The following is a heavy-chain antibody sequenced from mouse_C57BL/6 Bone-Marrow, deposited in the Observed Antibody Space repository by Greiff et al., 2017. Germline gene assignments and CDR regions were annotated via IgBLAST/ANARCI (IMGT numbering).Heavy chain of an antibody. J-gene: IGHJ2*01. D-gene: IGHD4-1*01. Sequence: VQRVESGPELVKPGASVKISCKASGYAFSSSWMNWVKQRPGKGLEWIGRIYPGDGDTNYNGKFKGKATLTADKSSSTAYMQLSSLTSEDSAVYFCARDWDYFDYWGQGTTLTVSS. V-gene: IGHV1-82*01. CDR2: IYPGDGDT. CDR1: GYAFSSSW. CDR3: ARDWDYFDY.